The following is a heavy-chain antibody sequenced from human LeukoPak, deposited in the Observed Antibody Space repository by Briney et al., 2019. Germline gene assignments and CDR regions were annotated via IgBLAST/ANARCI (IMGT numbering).Heavy chain of an antibody. J-gene: IGHJ6*03. Sequence: PSETLSLTCAVYGGSFSGYYWSWIRQPPGKGLEWIGEINHSGSTNYNPSLKSRVTISVDTSKNQFSLKLSSVTAADTAVYYCARERYGYMDVWGKGTTVTVSS. CDR3: ARERYGYMDV. D-gene: IGHD4-17*01. V-gene: IGHV4-34*01. CDR1: GGSFSGYY. CDR2: INHSGST.